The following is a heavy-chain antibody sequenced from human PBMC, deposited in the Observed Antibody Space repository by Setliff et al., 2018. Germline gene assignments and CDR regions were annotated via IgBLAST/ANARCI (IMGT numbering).Heavy chain of an antibody. J-gene: IGHJ6*02. Sequence: PSETLSLTCAVSGGSISSSNWWSWVRQPPGKGLEWIGEINHSGSTNYNPSLKSRVTISVDTSKNQFPPKLSSVTAADTAVYYCSRAQTSHYYYYYGMDVWGQGTTVTVSS. CDR3: SRAQTSHYYYYYGMDV. CDR2: INHSGST. CDR1: GGSISSSNW. V-gene: IGHV4-4*02.